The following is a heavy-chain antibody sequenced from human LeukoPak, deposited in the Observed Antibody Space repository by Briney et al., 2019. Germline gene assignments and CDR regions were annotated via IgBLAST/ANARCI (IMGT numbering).Heavy chain of an antibody. V-gene: IGHV3-9*03. J-gene: IGHJ4*02. D-gene: IGHD3-22*01. CDR2: ISWNSGSI. Sequence: GGSLTLSCAASGFTFYDYAMHWVRQAPGKGLEWVSGISWNSGSIGYADSVKGRFTISRDNAKNSLYLQMNSLRAEDMALYYCAKDYYYDSSGPFDYWGQGTLVTVSS. CDR1: GFTFYDYA. CDR3: AKDYYYDSSGPFDY.